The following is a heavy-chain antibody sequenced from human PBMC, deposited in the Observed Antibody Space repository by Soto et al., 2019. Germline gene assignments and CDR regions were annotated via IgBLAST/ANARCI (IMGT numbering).Heavy chain of an antibody. V-gene: IGHV3-23*01. CDR3: AKSGPTNYFDF. J-gene: IGHJ4*02. D-gene: IGHD1-26*01. CDR2: ITGGSGFT. Sequence: GGSLRLSCAASGFTFSTFAMNWVRQAPGKGLEWVSGITGGSGFTFYADSVKGRFTISRDDSEDTLFLQMSSLRAEDTAKYYCAKSGPTNYFDFWGQGTLVTVSS. CDR1: GFTFSTFA.